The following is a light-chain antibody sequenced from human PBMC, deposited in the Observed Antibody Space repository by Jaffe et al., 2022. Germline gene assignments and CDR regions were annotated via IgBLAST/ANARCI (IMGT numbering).Light chain of an antibody. V-gene: IGLV2-18*02. J-gene: IGLJ3*02. Sequence: QSALTQPPSVSGSPGQSVTISCTGTSSDVGSYNRVSWYQQPPGTAPKLMIYDVNNRPSGVPDRFSGSKSGNAASLTISGLQAEDEADYYCSSYTSSGTWVFGGGTKLTVL. CDR1: SSDVGSYNR. CDR2: DVN. CDR3: SSYTSSGTWV.